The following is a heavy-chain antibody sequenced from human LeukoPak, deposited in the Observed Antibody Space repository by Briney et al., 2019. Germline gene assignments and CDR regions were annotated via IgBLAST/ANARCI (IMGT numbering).Heavy chain of an antibody. Sequence: GGSLRLSCAASGFTFSDYYMSWIRQAPGKGLEWGSYISSSGSTIYYADSLKGRFTISRDNAKNSLSLQMDSLRAEDTAVYYCARGDLGRYAFDFWGQGTMVTVSS. CDR1: GFTFSDYY. V-gene: IGHV3-11*01. CDR3: ARGDLGRYAFDF. J-gene: IGHJ3*01. CDR2: ISSSGSTI.